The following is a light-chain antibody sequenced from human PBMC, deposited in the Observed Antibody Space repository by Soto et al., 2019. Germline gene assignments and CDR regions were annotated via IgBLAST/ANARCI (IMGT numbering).Light chain of an antibody. CDR3: QSYDSSLSGFYV. CDR2: GNS. V-gene: IGLV1-40*01. CDR1: RSNIGAGYN. Sequence: QSVLTQPPSVSGAPGQRITISCTGSRSNIGAGYNVHWYQQLPGAAPKLLIYGNSNRPSGVPDRFSGSKSGTSASLAITGLQAEDEADYYCQSYDSSLSGFYVCGTGTKVTVL. J-gene: IGLJ1*01.